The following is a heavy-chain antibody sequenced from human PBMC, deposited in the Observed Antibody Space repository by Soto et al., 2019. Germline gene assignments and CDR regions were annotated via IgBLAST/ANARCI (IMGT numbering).Heavy chain of an antibody. D-gene: IGHD2-15*01. V-gene: IGHV4-30-4*01. J-gene: IGHJ5*02. CDR2: IYYSGST. CDR3: AARGVYCSGGSCYSGWFDP. Sequence: SETLSLTCTVSGGSISSGDYYWSWIRQPPGKGLEWIGYIYYSGSTYYNPSLKSRVTISVDTSKNQFSLKLSSVTAADTAVYYCAARGVYCSGGSCYSGWFDPWGQGTLVTVSS. CDR1: GGSISSGDYY.